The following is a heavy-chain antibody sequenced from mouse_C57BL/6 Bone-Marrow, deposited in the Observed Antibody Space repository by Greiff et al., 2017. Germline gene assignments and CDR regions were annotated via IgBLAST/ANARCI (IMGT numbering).Heavy chain of an antibody. V-gene: IGHV1-76*01. D-gene: IGHD3-2*02. Sequence: VQLKESGAELVRPGASVKLSCKASGYTFTDYYINWVKQRPGQGLEWIARIYPGSGNTYYNEKFKGKATLTAEKSSSTAYMQLSSLTSEDSAVYFCARRLQGYFDVWGTGTTVTVSS. CDR1: GYTFTDYY. J-gene: IGHJ1*03. CDR3: ARRLQGYFDV. CDR2: IYPGSGNT.